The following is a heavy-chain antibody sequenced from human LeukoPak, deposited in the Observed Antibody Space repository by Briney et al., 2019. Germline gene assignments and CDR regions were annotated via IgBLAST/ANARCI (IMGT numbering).Heavy chain of an antibody. CDR1: GFTFSSYW. J-gene: IGHJ5*02. CDR2: INSDGSST. V-gene: IGHV3-74*01. Sequence: GRSLRLSCAASGFTFSSYWMNWVRQAPGKGLVWVSRINSDGSSTSYADSVKGRFTISRDNAKNTLYLQMNSLRAEDTAVYYCARHGTGDASWNNCFDPWGQGTLVTVSS. D-gene: IGHD7-27*01. CDR3: ARHGTGDASWNNCFDP.